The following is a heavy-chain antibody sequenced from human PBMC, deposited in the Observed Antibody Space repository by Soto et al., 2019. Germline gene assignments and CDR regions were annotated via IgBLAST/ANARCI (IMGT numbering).Heavy chain of an antibody. J-gene: IGHJ4*02. Sequence: QVQLQESGPGLVKPSQTLSLTCTVSGGSISSGGYYWSWIRQHPRKGLEWIGYIYYSGRTYYNPYLKSRVTISVDTSKNQFSQKLSSVTAAETAVYYCARDGGWCSGGSCYQRKYFDYWGQGTLVTVSS. CDR1: GGSISSGGYY. CDR3: ARDGGWCSGGSCYQRKYFDY. V-gene: IGHV4-31*03. CDR2: IYYSGRT. D-gene: IGHD2-15*01.